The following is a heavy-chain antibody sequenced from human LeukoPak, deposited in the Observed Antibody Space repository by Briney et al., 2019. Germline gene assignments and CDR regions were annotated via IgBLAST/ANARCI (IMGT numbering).Heavy chain of an antibody. CDR3: AKVRQWLVRDAFDI. J-gene: IGHJ3*02. V-gene: IGHV3-23*01. CDR2: ISGSGDNT. Sequence: GGSLRLSCAASGFTFSSYAMSWVRQAPGKGLEWVSGISGSGDNTYYADSVKGQFTISRDNSKNTLYLQMNSLRAEDTAVYYCAKVRQWLVRDAFDIWGQGTMVTVSS. D-gene: IGHD6-19*01. CDR1: GFTFSSYA.